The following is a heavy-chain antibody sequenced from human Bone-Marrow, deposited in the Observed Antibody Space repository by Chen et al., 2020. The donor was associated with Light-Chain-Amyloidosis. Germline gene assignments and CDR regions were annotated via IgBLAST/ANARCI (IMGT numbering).Heavy chain of an antibody. CDR2: IYYSGSA. D-gene: IGHD3-16*01. V-gene: IGHV4-31*11. Sequence: QVQLQASGPGLVKPSETLSLTCAVSGASISSGGYYWRWVRQNPEKGLQWMGHIYYSGSAYYNPSLRSRLSISVDTSKNQFSLRLTSVTAADTAIYYGARGHYYYPSGGYGDVWGQGVSVTVSS. CDR1: GASISSGGYY. CDR3: ARGHYYYPSGGYGDV. J-gene: IGHJ6*01.